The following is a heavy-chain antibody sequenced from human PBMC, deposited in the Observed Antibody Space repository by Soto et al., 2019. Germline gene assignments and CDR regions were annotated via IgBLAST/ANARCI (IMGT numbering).Heavy chain of an antibody. V-gene: IGHV4-34*01. CDR1: GGSFSGYY. J-gene: IGHJ6*02. CDR3: ARGKNYYDMPYGMDV. D-gene: IGHD3-3*01. CDR2: INHSGST. Sequence: TSETLSLTCVVYGGSFSGYYWSWIRQPPGKGLEWIGEINHSGSTNYNPSLKSRVTISVDTSKNQFSLKLSSVTAADTAVYYCARGKNYYDMPYGMDVWGQGTTVTVSS.